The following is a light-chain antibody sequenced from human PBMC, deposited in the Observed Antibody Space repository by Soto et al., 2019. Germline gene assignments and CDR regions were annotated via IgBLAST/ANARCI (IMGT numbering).Light chain of an antibody. Sequence: EIVMAQSPATLSVSPGERATLSCRASQSVSGNLAWYQQKPGQAPRLLIYGASTRATGIPARFSGSVSGTEFTLTISSLQSEDFAVYSCQQYNNWPPAFGQGTKVEIK. J-gene: IGKJ1*01. CDR1: QSVSGN. CDR2: GAS. V-gene: IGKV3-15*01. CDR3: QQYNNWPPA.